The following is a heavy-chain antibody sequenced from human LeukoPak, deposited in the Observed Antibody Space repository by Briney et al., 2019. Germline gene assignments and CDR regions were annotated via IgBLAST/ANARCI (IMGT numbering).Heavy chain of an antibody. CDR2: IYYSGST. CDR3: ARVKAVAGADY. CDR1: GGSISSYY. V-gene: IGHV4-59*01. J-gene: IGHJ4*02. D-gene: IGHD6-19*01. Sequence: PSETLSLTCTVSGGSISSYYWNWIRQPPGKGLEWIGYIYYSGSTNYNPSLKSRDTISVDTSKNQFSLKLSSVTAADTAVYYCARVKAVAGADYWGQGTLVTVSS.